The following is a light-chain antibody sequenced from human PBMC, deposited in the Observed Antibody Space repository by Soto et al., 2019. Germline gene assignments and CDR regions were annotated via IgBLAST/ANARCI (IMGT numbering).Light chain of an antibody. CDR2: GAF. V-gene: IGKV3-20*01. J-gene: IGKJ5*01. CDR1: QSVSSSY. CDR3: QQYGNSAT. Sequence: EIVLTQSPGTLSLSPGERATLSCRASQSVSSSYLAWYQQKPGQAPRLLIYGAFSRATGIPDRFRGSGSGTDFTLTISRLEPEDFAVYYCQQYGNSATFGQGTRLEI.